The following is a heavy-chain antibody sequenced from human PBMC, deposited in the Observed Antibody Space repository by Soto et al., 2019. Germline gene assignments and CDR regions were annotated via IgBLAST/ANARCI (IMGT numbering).Heavy chain of an antibody. CDR1: GFSLSNARMG. J-gene: IGHJ4*02. CDR2: LFSNDEK. V-gene: IGHV2-26*01. Sequence: QVTLKESGPVLVKPTETLTLTCTVSGFSLSNARMGVSWIRQPPGKALEWLAHLFSNDEKSYTTSLKSRPAISKDTAKHQVVLTMANVDPVDTATYYCARIKRQEEWSLGYSYPDYWGRGTLVTVSS. D-gene: IGHD3-3*01. CDR3: ARIKRQEEWSLGYSYPDY.